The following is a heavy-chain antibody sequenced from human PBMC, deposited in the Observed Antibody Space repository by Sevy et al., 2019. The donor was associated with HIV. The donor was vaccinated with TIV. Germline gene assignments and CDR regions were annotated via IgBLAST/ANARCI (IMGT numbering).Heavy chain of an antibody. V-gene: IGHV1-24*01. CDR3: ATDTAREGSRNDAFDI. J-gene: IGHJ3*02. Sequence: ASVKVSCKVSGYTLTELSMHWVRQAPGKGLEWMGGFDPEDGETIYAQKFQGRVTMTEDTSTDTAYMELGSLRSEDTAVYYCATDTAREGSRNDAFDIWGQGTMVTVSS. CDR2: FDPEDGET. D-gene: IGHD1-26*01. CDR1: GYTLTELS.